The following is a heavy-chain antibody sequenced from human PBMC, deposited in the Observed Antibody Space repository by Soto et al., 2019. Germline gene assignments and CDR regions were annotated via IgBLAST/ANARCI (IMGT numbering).Heavy chain of an antibody. D-gene: IGHD3-10*01. Sequence: ASVKVSCKASGYTFTSYAMHWVRQAPGQRLEWMGWINTHNGNTNYAQNLQGRVTMTADTSTSTAYMELRSLRSDDTAVYYCTREGSAPYYYYGMDVWGQGTTVTVSS. J-gene: IGHJ6*02. CDR2: INTHNGNT. CDR1: GYTFTSYA. V-gene: IGHV1-3*04. CDR3: TREGSAPYYYYGMDV.